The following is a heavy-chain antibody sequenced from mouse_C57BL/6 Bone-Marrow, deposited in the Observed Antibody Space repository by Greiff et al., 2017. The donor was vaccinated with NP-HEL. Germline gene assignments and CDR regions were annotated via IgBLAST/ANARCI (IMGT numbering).Heavy chain of an antibody. J-gene: IGHJ3*01. CDR2: ISYDGSN. CDR1: GYSITSGYY. Sequence: EVQLQESGPGLVKPSQSLSLTCSVTGYSITSGYYWNWIRQFPGNKLEWMGYISYDGSNNYNPSLKNRISITRDTSKNQFFLKLNSVTTEDTATYDCASLLRILFAYWGQGTLVTVSA. D-gene: IGHD1-1*01. CDR3: ASLLRILFAY. V-gene: IGHV3-6*01.